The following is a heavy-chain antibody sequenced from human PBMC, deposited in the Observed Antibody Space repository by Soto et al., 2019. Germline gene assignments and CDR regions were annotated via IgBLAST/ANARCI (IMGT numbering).Heavy chain of an antibody. CDR3: STGSPFSGSVFDY. Sequence: EVQLVEAGGGLVKPGGYLRLSCAASGFSFRTTWMAWVRQAPGKGLEWVGRIKSKSAGETTDYADPVKGIFTISRDDSKDTLYLHMDSLETGDTAVYYCSTGSPFSGSVFDYWGQGTLVTVSS. J-gene: IGHJ4*02. V-gene: IGHV3-15*05. D-gene: IGHD1-26*01. CDR2: IKSKSAGETT. CDR1: GFSFRTTW.